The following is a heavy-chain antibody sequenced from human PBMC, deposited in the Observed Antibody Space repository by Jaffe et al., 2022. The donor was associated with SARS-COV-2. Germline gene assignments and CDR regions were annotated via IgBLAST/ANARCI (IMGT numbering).Heavy chain of an antibody. CDR2: ISWNSGSI. J-gene: IGHJ6*02. V-gene: IGHV3-9*01. Sequence: EVQLVESGGGLVQPGRSLRLSCAASGFTFDDYAMHWVRQAPGKGLEWVSGISWNSGSIGYADSVKGRFTISRDNAKNSLYLQMNSLRAEDTALYYCAKSAYCSSTSCYTGYYYYGMDVWGQGTTVTVSS. CDR3: AKSAYCSSTSCYTGYYYYGMDV. D-gene: IGHD2-2*02. CDR1: GFTFDDYA.